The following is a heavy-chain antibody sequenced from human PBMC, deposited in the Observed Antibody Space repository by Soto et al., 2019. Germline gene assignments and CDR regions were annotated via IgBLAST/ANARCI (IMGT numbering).Heavy chain of an antibody. Sequence: QVKLQESGPGLVEPSGTLSLTCAVSGGSISSSNWWSWVRQPPGKGLEWIGEIYHSGSTNYNPSLXTRXTXLVDKSKNQFSLKLSSVTAADTAVYYCAKCSPPFDYWGQGTLVTVSS. D-gene: IGHD2-15*01. J-gene: IGHJ4*02. CDR1: GGSISSSNW. V-gene: IGHV4-4*02. CDR3: AKCSPPFDY. CDR2: IYHSGST.